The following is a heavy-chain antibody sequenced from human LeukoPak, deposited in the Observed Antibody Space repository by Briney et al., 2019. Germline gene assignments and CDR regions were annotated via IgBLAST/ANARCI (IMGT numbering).Heavy chain of an antibody. Sequence: SETLSLTCTVSGGSISSSSYYWGWIRQPPGKGLEWIGSIYYSGSTYYNPSLKSRVTISVDTSKNQFSLKLSSVTAADTAVYYCARGGWGSGYDWGYYYYYYMDVWGKGTTVTVSS. V-gene: IGHV4-39*07. CDR1: GGSISSSSYY. CDR2: IYYSGST. CDR3: ARGGWGSGYDWGYYYYYYMDV. D-gene: IGHD5-12*01. J-gene: IGHJ6*03.